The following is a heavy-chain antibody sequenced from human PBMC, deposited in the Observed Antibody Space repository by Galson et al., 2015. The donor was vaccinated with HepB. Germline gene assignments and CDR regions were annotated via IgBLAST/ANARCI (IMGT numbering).Heavy chain of an antibody. Sequence: SLRLSCAGSGFTFGDYSSNWFRQAPGKGLEWVGFIRNKAYGETTQYAASVKGRFTISRDDSNSIAYLQMDSLKTEDTAVYFCSRGHLFGVIWGQGTLVTVSS. CDR1: GFTFGDYS. CDR2: IRNKAYGETT. D-gene: IGHD3-10*02. J-gene: IGHJ4*02. CDR3: SRGHLFGVI. V-gene: IGHV3-49*03.